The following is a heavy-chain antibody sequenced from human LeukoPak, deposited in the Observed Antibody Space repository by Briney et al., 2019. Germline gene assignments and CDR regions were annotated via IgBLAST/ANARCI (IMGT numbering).Heavy chain of an antibody. D-gene: IGHD3-22*01. CDR2: ISGYNGNT. CDR1: GYTFTNYG. J-gene: IGHJ4*02. Sequence: ASVKVSCKASGYTFTNYGISWVRQTPGQGLEWMGWISGYNGNTKYAQKVQGRVTMTTDTSTSTAYMDLGSVRSDDTAVYYCARTYYYDTSGYYQFDYWGRGPLITVSS. CDR3: ARTYYYDTSGYYQFDY. V-gene: IGHV1-18*01.